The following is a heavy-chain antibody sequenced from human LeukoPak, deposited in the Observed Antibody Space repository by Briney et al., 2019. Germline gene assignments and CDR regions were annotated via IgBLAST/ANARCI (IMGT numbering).Heavy chain of an antibody. D-gene: IGHD2-8*01. CDR1: GYGFSDHY. V-gene: IGHV1-2*02. Sequence: ASVKVSCKASGYGFSDHYMHWVRQAPGQGLEWMGWINPNSGDTNYAQNFRGRVTMTRDTSISTAYMELTRLRSDDTALYYWARRDANGYSMCDYWGQGTLVTVSS. J-gene: IGHJ4*02. CDR3: ARRDANGYSMCDY. CDR2: INPNSGDT.